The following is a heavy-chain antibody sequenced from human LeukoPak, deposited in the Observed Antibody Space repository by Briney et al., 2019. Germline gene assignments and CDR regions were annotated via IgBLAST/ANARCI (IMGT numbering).Heavy chain of an antibody. J-gene: IGHJ4*02. Sequence: GGSLRLSCAASGFTFSSYWMHWVRQAPGKGLVWVSRINSDGTSTGYAGSVKGRFTISRDNAKNTLYLQMNSLRAEDTAVYYCASGLAYNYAYTMGYWGQGTLVTVSS. D-gene: IGHD5-18*01. V-gene: IGHV3-74*01. CDR1: GFTFSSYW. CDR3: ASGLAYNYAYTMGY. CDR2: INSDGTST.